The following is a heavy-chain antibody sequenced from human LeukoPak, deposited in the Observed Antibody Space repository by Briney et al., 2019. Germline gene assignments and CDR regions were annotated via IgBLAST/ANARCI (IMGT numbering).Heavy chain of an antibody. CDR3: AKAPMGSSWGNYYYGMDV. Sequence: PGGSLRLSCAASGFIFSSYDMSWVRQAPGKGLEWVSGISGSGDSTNYADSVKGRFTISRDNSKNMLHLQMNSLRAEDTAVYYCAKAPMGSSWGNYYYGMDVWGQGTTVTVSS. V-gene: IGHV3-23*01. CDR2: ISGSGDST. J-gene: IGHJ6*02. CDR1: GFIFSSYD. D-gene: IGHD6-13*01.